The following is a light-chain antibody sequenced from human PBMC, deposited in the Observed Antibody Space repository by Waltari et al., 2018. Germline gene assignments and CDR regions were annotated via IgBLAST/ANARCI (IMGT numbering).Light chain of an antibody. CDR3: QVWHSSSSQVV. J-gene: IGLJ2*01. CDR2: YDN. CDR1: NIASES. V-gene: IGLV3-21*04. Sequence: SYVLAQPPSVSVAPGETARITCGGNNIASESVHWYQQKPDQAPVLVVYYDNDRPSGIHERLSGSSSGNTATLTISGVEAGDEADYYCQVWHSSSSQVVFGGGTELTVL.